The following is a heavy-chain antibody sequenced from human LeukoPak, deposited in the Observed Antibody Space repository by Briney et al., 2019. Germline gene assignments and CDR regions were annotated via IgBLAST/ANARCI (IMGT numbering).Heavy chain of an antibody. CDR1: GNSISSNEYY. D-gene: IGHD1-1*01. Sequence: PSQTLSLTCSVSGNSISSNEYYWSWLRQPPGKGLEWIGYIYYSGSTYYNPSLKSRVAISVDTSKNQFSLKLSSVTAADTAVYYCARHWQKVPYYYYGMDVWGQGTTVTVSS. CDR2: IYYSGST. CDR3: ARHWQKVPYYYYGMDV. J-gene: IGHJ6*02. V-gene: IGHV4-30-4*01.